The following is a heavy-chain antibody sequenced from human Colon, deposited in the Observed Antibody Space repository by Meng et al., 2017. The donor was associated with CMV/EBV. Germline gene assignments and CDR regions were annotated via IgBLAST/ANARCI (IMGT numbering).Heavy chain of an antibody. CDR1: GFTFGSYS. V-gene: IGHV3-21*01. Sequence: GGSLRLSCATSGFTFGSYSMNWVRQAPGKGLEWVSSISGPGGSNWYADSMRGRFTVSRDNAKTSQYLQMNSLRAEDTGVYYCARVSNVYYGMDVWGQGTTVTVSS. D-gene: IGHD3-10*02. CDR3: ARVSNVYYGMDV. CDR2: ISGPGGSN. J-gene: IGHJ6*02.